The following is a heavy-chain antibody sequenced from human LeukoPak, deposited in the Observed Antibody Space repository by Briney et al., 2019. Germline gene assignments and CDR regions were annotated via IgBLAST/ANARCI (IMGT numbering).Heavy chain of an antibody. CDR2: ISAYNGNT. J-gene: IGHJ4*02. D-gene: IGHD4-11*01. Sequence: ASVKVSCKASGYTFTSYDINWVRQATGQGLEWMGWISAYNGNTNYAQKLQGRVTMTTDTSTSTAYMELRSLRSDDTAVYYCARERNYGKYYFDYWGQGTLVTVSS. CDR1: GYTFTSYD. CDR3: ARERNYGKYYFDY. V-gene: IGHV1-18*01.